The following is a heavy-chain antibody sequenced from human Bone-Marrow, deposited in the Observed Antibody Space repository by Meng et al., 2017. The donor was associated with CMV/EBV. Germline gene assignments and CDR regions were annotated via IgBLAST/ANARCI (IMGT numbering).Heavy chain of an antibody. J-gene: IGHJ4*02. D-gene: IGHD1-26*01. CDR2: INHSGST. CDR3: ARGRAVGAVLDY. Sequence: SETLSLTCAVYGGSFGGYYWSWIRQPPGKGLEWIGEINHSGSTNYNPSLKSRVTISVDTSKNQFSLKLSSVTAADTAVYYCARGRAVGAVLDYWGQGTLVTV. CDR1: GGSFGGYY. V-gene: IGHV4-34*01.